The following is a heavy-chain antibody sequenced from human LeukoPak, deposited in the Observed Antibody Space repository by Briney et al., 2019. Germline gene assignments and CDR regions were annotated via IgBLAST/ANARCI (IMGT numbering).Heavy chain of an antibody. D-gene: IGHD6-13*01. CDR1: GFTFYTYG. Sequence: GGSLRLSCAASGFTFYTYGMHWVRQAPGKGLEHVSGIGPDGGTTYYANSVKGRFTISRDNSKNMLYLQMGSLTADDMAVYYCARGAQLTDYWGQGTLVTVSS. V-gene: IGHV3-64*01. CDR2: IGPDGGTT. J-gene: IGHJ4*02. CDR3: ARGAQLTDY.